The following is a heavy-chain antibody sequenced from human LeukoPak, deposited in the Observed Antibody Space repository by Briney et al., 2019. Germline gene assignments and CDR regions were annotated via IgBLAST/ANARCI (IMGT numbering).Heavy chain of an antibody. J-gene: IGHJ3*02. CDR3: ARDFGPSTAAWGAFDI. CDR2: ISSGSRYI. D-gene: IGHD6-6*01. CDR1: GFTISSYS. V-gene: IGHV3-21*01. Sequence: PGGSLRLSCVASGFTISSYSMNWVRQAPGEGLEWVSGISSGSRYIYYADSVKGRFTISRDNAKKSLYLQMNSLRAEDTAVYYCARDFGPSTAAWGAFDIWAQGTMVIVSS.